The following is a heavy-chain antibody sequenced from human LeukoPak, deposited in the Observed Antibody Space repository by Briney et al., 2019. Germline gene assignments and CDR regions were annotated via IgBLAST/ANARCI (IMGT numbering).Heavy chain of an antibody. V-gene: IGHV3-7*01. Sequence: PGGPLRLSCAASGFTFRSHWMTWVRQAPGKGLEWVANIKHEGSEKYYLDSVKGRFTISRDNAKNSLYLQMNSLRAEDTAVYYCARDPDYYGSGGYSIDYWGQGTLVTVSS. J-gene: IGHJ4*02. D-gene: IGHD3-10*01. CDR1: GFTFRSHW. CDR3: ARDPDYYGSGGYSIDY. CDR2: IKHEGSEK.